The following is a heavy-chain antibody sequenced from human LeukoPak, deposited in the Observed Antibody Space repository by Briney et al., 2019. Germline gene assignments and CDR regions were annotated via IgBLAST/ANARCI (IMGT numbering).Heavy chain of an antibody. D-gene: IGHD2-15*01. CDR3: ARVCSGGSCTDAFDI. CDR2: ISSSSSYI. Sequence: GGSLRLSCAASGFTSSSYSMNWVRQAPGKGLEWVSSISSSSSYIYYADSVKGRFTISRDNAKNSLYLQMNSLRAEDTAVYYCARVCSGGSCTDAFDIWGQGTMVTVSS. J-gene: IGHJ3*02. CDR1: GFTSSSYS. V-gene: IGHV3-21*01.